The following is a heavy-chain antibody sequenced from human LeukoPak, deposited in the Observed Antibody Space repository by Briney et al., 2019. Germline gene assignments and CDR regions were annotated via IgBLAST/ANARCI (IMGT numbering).Heavy chain of an antibody. CDR2: INHSGST. CDR1: GGSFSGYY. J-gene: IGHJ6*03. CDR3: ARSPYYYYYMDG. V-gene: IGHV4-34*01. Sequence: SETLSLTCAVYGGSFSGYYWSWIRQPPGKGLEWIGEINHSGSTNYNPSLKSRVTISVDTSKNQFSLKLSSVTAADTAVYYCARSPYYYYYMDGWGKGTTVTIS.